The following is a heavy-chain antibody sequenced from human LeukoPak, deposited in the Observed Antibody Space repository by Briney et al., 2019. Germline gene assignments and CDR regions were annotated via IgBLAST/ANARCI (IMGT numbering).Heavy chain of an antibody. CDR1: GGSFSGYY. CDR2: INHSGST. CDR3: ARGSITIFGVVTMSNWFDP. Sequence: PSETLSLTCAVSGGSFSGYYWSWIRQPPGKGLEWIGEINHSGSTNYNPSLKSRVTISVDTSKNQFSLKLSSVTAADTAVYYCARGSITIFGVVTMSNWFDPWGQGTLVTVSS. D-gene: IGHD3-3*01. J-gene: IGHJ5*02. V-gene: IGHV4-34*01.